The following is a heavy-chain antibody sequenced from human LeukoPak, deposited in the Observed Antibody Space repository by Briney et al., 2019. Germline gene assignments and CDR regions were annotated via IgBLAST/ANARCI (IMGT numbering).Heavy chain of an antibody. CDR2: INHSGST. CDR3: ARDSASRSYARSGRDRRIDY. J-gene: IGHJ4*02. CDR1: GGSFSGYY. V-gene: IGHV4-34*01. Sequence: PSETLSLTCAVYGGSFSGYYWSWIRQPPGKGLEWIGEINHSGSTNYNPSLKSRVTISVDTSENQFSLKLSSVTAADTAVYYCARDSASRSYARSGRDRRIDYWGQGTLVTVSS. D-gene: IGHD1-26*01.